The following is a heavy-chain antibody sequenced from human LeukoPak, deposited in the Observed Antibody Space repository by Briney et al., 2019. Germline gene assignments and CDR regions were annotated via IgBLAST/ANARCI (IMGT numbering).Heavy chain of an antibody. CDR2: ISAYNGNT. CDR3: ARARCSSTSCYEDYYYGMDV. V-gene: IGHV1-18*01. Sequence: GASVKVSCKASGHTFTSYGISWVRQAPGQGLEWMGWISAYNGNTNYAQKLRGRVTMTTDTSTSTAYMELRSLRSDDTAVYYCARARCSSTSCYEDYYYGMDVWGQGTTVTVSS. D-gene: IGHD2-2*01. J-gene: IGHJ6*02. CDR1: GHTFTSYG.